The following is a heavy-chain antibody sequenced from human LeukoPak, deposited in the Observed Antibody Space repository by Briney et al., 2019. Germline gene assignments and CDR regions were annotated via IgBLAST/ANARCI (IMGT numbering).Heavy chain of an antibody. V-gene: IGHV4-39*01. J-gene: IGHJ4*02. Sequence: PSETLSLTCTVSGGSISSSSYYWGWIRQPPGKGLEWIGSIYYSGSTYYNPSLKSRVTISVDTSKNQFSLKLSSVTAADTAVYYCARHSESLRYFDWLPLGYFDYRGQGTLVTVSS. CDR1: GGSISSSSYY. D-gene: IGHD3-9*01. CDR3: ARHSESLRYFDWLPLGYFDY. CDR2: IYYSGST.